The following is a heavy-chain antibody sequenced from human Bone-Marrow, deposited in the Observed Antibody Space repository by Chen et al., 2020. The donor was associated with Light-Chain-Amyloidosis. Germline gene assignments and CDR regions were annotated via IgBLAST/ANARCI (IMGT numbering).Heavy chain of an antibody. J-gene: IGHJ4*02. V-gene: IGHV5-51*01. D-gene: IGHD5-12*01. CDR2: IYPDDSDA. Sequence: VRQMPGKGLEWMGVIYPDDSDARYGPSFEGQVTISADKSITTAYLQWRSLKASDTAMYYCARRRDGYNFDYWGQGTLVTVSS. CDR3: ARRRDGYNFDY.